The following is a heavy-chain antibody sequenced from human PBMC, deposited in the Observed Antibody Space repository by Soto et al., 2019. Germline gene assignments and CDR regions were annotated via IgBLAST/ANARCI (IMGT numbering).Heavy chain of an antibody. D-gene: IGHD3-10*01. J-gene: IGHJ4*02. CDR3: AKAQYYYGSGSGY. Sequence: RQAPGKGLEWVSAISGSGVSTYYADSVKGRFTISRDNSKNTLYLQMNSLRAEDTAVYYCAKAQYYYGSGSGYWGQGTLVTVSS. CDR2: ISGSGVST. V-gene: IGHV3-23*01.